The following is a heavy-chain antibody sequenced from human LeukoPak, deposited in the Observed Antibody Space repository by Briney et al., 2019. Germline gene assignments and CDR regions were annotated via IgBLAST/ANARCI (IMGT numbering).Heavy chain of an antibody. D-gene: IGHD3-22*01. J-gene: IGHJ4*02. CDR1: GGSISSYY. CDR2: IYYSGST. CDR3: ASSHYYDSSGSIDY. Sequence: SETLSLTCTVSGGSISSYYWSWIRQPPGKGLEWIGYIYYSGSTNYNPSLKSRVTISVDTSKNQFSLKLSSVTAADTAVHYCASSHYYDSSGSIDYWGQGTLVTVSS. V-gene: IGHV4-59*01.